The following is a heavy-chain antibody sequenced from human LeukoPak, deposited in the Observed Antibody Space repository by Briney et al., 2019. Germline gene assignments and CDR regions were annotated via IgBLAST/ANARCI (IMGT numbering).Heavy chain of an antibody. Sequence: ASVKVSCKASGYTFTRYGISSVRQAPGQGLEGMGWISVYNGNINSAQKLQGRVTMTTDTSRSTAYMELRSLRSDDTAVYYCARLAVAGTYYFDYWGQGTLVTVSS. D-gene: IGHD6-19*01. CDR1: GYTFTRYG. J-gene: IGHJ4*02. V-gene: IGHV1-18*01. CDR2: ISVYNGNI. CDR3: ARLAVAGTYYFDY.